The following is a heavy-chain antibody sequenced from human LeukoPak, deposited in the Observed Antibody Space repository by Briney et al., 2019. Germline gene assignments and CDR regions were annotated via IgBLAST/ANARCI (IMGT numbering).Heavy chain of an antibody. V-gene: IGHV4-59*08. Sequence: SETLSLTCTVSGGSISSYYWSWIRQPPGKGLEWIGYIYYSGSTNYNPSLKSRVTISVDTSKNQFSLKLSSVTAADTAVYYCASVMATIKSYYFDYWGQGTLVTVSS. CDR1: GGSISSYY. CDR2: IYYSGST. D-gene: IGHD5-24*01. J-gene: IGHJ4*02. CDR3: ASVMATIKSYYFDY.